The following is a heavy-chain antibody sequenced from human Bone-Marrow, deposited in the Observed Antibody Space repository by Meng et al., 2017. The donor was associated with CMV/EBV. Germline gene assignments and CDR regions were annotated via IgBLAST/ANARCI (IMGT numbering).Heavy chain of an antibody. CDR2: IYYSGST. CDR1: GGSISSYY. J-gene: IGHJ5*02. V-gene: IGHV4-59*01. D-gene: IGHD2-2*02. Sequence: GSLRLSCTVSGGSISSYYWSWIRQPPGKGLEWIGYIYYSGSTNYNPSLKSRVTISVDTSKNQFSLKLSSVTAADTAVYYCARARGYCSSTSCYSSFDPWGQGTLVTVSS. CDR3: ARARGYCSSTSCYSSFDP.